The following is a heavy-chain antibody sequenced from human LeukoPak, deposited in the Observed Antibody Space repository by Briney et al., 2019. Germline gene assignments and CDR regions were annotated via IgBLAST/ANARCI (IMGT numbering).Heavy chain of an antibody. CDR1: GLSVSSTF. J-gene: IGHJ4*02. CDR2: VFGGGGT. Sequence: GGSLRLSCAASGLSVSSTFMSWVRQTPGKRLEWVSSVFGGGGTRYADSVLGRFTISRDNSKSTLYLQMNSLRAEDTAVYYCSRSYTNNAGYYLYCGQGTLVTVSS. D-gene: IGHD3-22*01. V-gene: IGHV3-53*01. CDR3: SRSYTNNAGYYLY.